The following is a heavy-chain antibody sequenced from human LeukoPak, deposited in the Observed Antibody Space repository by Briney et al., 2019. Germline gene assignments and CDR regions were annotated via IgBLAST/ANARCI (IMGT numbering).Heavy chain of an antibody. Sequence: SQTLSLTCTVSGGSISSGGHYWSWIRQPAGKGLEYLGRISSTGSTNYNPSLRSRVTISADTSKNHFSLKLTSVTAADTAVYYCARDGRPGGYDFWSGYSNYYYYYMDVWGKGTTVTVSS. J-gene: IGHJ6*03. V-gene: IGHV4-61*02. CDR2: ISSTGST. D-gene: IGHD3-3*01. CDR1: GGSISSGGHY. CDR3: ARDGRPGGYDFWSGYSNYYYYYMDV.